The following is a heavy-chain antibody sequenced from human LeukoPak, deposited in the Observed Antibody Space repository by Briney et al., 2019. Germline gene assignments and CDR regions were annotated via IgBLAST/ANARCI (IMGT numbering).Heavy chain of an antibody. CDR2: IYYSGST. CDR1: GGSISSYY. CDR3: ARVASSSRGTSYHYYMDV. V-gene: IGHV4-59*01. Sequence: SETLSLTCTVSGGSISSYYWSWIRQPPGKGLEWIGYIYYSGSTNYNPSLKSRVTISVDTSKNQFSLKLSSVTAADTAVYYCARVASSSRGTSYHYYMDVWGKGTTVTVSS. J-gene: IGHJ6*03. D-gene: IGHD6-6*01.